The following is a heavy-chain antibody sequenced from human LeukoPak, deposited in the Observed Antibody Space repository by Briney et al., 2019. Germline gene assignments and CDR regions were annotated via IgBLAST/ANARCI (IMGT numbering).Heavy chain of an antibody. CDR3: ARGRAADYYGMDV. D-gene: IGHD6-13*01. CDR2: SNAGNGNT. CDR1: GYTFTSYA. V-gene: IGHV1-3*02. Sequence: ASVKVSCKASGYTFTSYAMYWVRQAPGQRLEWMGWSNAGNGNTKYSQEFQGRVTITRDTSASTAYMELSSLRSEDMAVYYCARGRAADYYGMDVWGQGTTVTVSS. J-gene: IGHJ6*02.